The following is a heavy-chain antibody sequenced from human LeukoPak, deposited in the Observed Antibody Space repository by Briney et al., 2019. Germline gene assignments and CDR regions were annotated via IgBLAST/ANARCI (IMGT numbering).Heavy chain of an antibody. CDR1: GVTLSSYA. Sequence: GGSLRLSCAASGVTLSSYATSWVRQAPGKGLEWVSAISGSGGGAYYADSVKGRFTISRDNPKNTLYLQMNSLRAEDTAVYYCAKEPYSGSIFDSWGQGTLVTVSS. V-gene: IGHV3-23*01. CDR2: ISGSGGGA. D-gene: IGHD1-26*01. CDR3: AKEPYSGSIFDS. J-gene: IGHJ4*02.